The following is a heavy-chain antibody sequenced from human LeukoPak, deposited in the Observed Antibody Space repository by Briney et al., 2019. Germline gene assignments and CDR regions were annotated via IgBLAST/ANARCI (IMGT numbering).Heavy chain of an antibody. V-gene: IGHV3-48*01. CDR1: GFTFSNYS. CDR2: ISSSSSTI. J-gene: IGHJ4*02. D-gene: IGHD3-10*01. Sequence: GGSLRLSCAASGFTFSNYSVNWVRQAPGKGLEWVSYISSSSSTIYYADSVKGRFTISRDNAKNSLYLQMNSLRAEDTAVYYCARRYMVRGVFAFDYWGQGTLVTVSS. CDR3: ARRYMVRGVFAFDY.